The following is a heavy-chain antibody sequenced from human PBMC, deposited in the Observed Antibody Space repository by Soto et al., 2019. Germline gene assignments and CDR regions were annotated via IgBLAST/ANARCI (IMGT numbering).Heavy chain of an antibody. J-gene: IGHJ4*02. CDR1: GFTFSSYA. D-gene: IGHD2-21*02. V-gene: IGHV3-23*01. Sequence: EVQLLESGGGLVQAGGSLRLSCAASGFTFSSYAMSWVRQAPGKGLEWVSAISGSGGSTYYADSVKGRFTISRVNTKNTLYLQMNSLRAEDTAVYYCAKTGSHIQVVTAIRKPFDYWGQGTLVTVSS. CDR2: ISGSGGST. CDR3: AKTGSHIQVVTAIRKPFDY.